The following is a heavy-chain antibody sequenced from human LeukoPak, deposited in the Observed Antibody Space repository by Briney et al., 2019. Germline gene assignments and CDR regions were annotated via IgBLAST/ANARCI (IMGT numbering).Heavy chain of an antibody. J-gene: IGHJ4*02. CDR3: ARSGGSCFDN. V-gene: IGHV3-21*01. CDR1: GFTFSSYT. Sequence: GGSLRLSCAASGFTFSSYTMNWVRQAPGKGLEWVSFISSSSSSVYYADSVKGRFTISRDNAKNSVYLQMNSLRAEDTAVYFCARSGGSCFDNWGQGTLVTVSS. D-gene: IGHD6-13*01. CDR2: ISSSSSSV.